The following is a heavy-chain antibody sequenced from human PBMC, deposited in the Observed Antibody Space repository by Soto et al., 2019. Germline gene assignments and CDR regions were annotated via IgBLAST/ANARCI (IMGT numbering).Heavy chain of an antibody. D-gene: IGHD3-3*01. CDR3: TTHYFLEWLFRPYYYYGMDV. CDR2: ISYDGNSA. CDR1: GLSFSSYG. Sequence: GGSLRLSCVASGLSFSSYGMHWVRQAPGKGLESVAVISYDGNSAFYADPVKGRFTISRDNSKNTLYLQMNSLSTEDTAVYYCTTHYFLEWLFRPYYYYGMDVWGQGTTVTVSS. J-gene: IGHJ6*02. V-gene: IGHV3-30*03.